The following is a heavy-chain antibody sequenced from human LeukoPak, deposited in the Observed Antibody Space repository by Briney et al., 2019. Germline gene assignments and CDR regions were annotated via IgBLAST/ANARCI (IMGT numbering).Heavy chain of an antibody. CDR1: GLPRSPHY. V-gene: IGHV3-53*01. Sequence: GSLRLSFAASGLPRSPHYVSWVRPAPGKGLEWVSAIHTSGDTCYADSVKGRFTISRDTSKNTLYLQINSLRVEDTAVYYCIVFGDSNHWGQGTLVTVSS. CDR3: IVFGDSNH. D-gene: IGHD4-17*01. J-gene: IGHJ5*02. CDR2: IHTSGDT.